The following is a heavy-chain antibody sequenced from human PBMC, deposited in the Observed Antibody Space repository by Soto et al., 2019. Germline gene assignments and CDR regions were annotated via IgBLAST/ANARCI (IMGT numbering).Heavy chain of an antibody. J-gene: IGHJ4*02. CDR1: GFTFDDYA. D-gene: IGHD3-22*01. CDR3: AKDFGTNYYDSSGYSYYFDY. CDR2: ISWNSGSI. Sequence: SLRLSCAASGFTFDDYAMHWVRQTPGKGLEWVSGISWNSGSIGYADSVKGRFTISRDNAKNSLYLQMNSLRAEDTALYYCAKDFGTNYYDSSGYSYYFDYWGQGTLVTVSS. V-gene: IGHV3-9*01.